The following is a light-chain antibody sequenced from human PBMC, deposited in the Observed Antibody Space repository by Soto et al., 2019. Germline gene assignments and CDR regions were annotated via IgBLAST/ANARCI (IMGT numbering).Light chain of an antibody. V-gene: IGKV3-15*01. CDR1: QSVSSN. CDR2: GAS. CDR3: QQYNNLPLYT. Sequence: EIVMTQSPATLSVSPGERATLSCRASQSVSSNLAWYQQKPGQAPRLLIYGASTRATGIPARFSGSGSGTGFTLTISSLQSEDFAVYYWQQYNNLPLYTFGQGTKLEIK. J-gene: IGKJ2*01.